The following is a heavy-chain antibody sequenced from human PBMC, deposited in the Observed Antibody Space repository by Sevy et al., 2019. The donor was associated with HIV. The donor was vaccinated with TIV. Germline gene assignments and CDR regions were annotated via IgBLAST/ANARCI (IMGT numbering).Heavy chain of an antibody. Sequence: GGSLRLSCAASGFTFFSHVMSWVRQAPGKGLEWVSGLSGSGGTTYYADSVKGRFSISRDNSKNKLYLQMSSLRIEDXXXXXXXXXXXXXXXSWVFDVWGQGTMVTVSS. CDR2: LSGSGGTT. D-gene: IGHD6-13*01. J-gene: IGHJ3*01. V-gene: IGHV3-23*01. CDR3: XXXXXXXXXSWVFDV. CDR1: GFTFFSHV.